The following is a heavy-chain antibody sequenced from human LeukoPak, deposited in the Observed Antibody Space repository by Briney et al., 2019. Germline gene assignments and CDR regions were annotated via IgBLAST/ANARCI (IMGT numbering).Heavy chain of an antibody. D-gene: IGHD1-26*01. J-gene: IGHJ5*02. Sequence: SETLSLTCTVSGGSISSGSYYWSWIRQPAGKGLEWIGRIYTSGSTNYNPSLKSRVTISVDTSKNQFSLKLSSVTAADTAVYYCAKEWLYSHNWFDPWGQGTLVTVSS. CDR3: AKEWLYSHNWFDP. CDR1: GGSISSGSYY. V-gene: IGHV4-61*02. CDR2: IYTSGST.